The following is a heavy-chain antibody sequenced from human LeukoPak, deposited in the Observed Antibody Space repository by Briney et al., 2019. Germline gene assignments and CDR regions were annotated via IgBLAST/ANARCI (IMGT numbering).Heavy chain of an antibody. CDR3: ARATYYYYGMDV. CDR1: GFTFSSYG. J-gene: IGHJ6*02. V-gene: IGHV3-33*01. CDR2: IWYDRSNK. Sequence: GGSLRLSCAASGFTFSSYGMHWVRQAPGKGLEWVAVIWYDRSNKYYADSVKGRFTISRDNSKNTLYLQMNSLRAEDTAVYYCARATYYYYGMDVWGQGTTVTVSS.